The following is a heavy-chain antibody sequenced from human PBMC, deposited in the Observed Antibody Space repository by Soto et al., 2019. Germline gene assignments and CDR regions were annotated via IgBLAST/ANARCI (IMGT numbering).Heavy chain of an antibody. J-gene: IGHJ5*02. V-gene: IGHV4-31*03. D-gene: IGHD5-12*01. CDR1: GGSISSGGYY. CDR3: ARVLATKGPNCFDP. Sequence: SETLSLTCTVSGGSISSGGYYWSWIRQHPGKGLEWIGYIYYSGSTYYNPSLKSRVTISVDTSKNQFSLKLSSVTAADTAVYYCARVLATKGPNCFDPWGQGTLVTVSS. CDR2: IYYSGST.